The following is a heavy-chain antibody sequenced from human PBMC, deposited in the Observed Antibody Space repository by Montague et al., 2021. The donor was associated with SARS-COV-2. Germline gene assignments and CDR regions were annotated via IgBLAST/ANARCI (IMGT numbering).Heavy chain of an antibody. CDR2: TYYRSKWYN. CDR1: GASLSSDSLS. Sequence: VSPGASLSSDSLSWHWIRPSPSRGLEWLASTYYRSKWYNDSAPSVSGRATVKPDTSRNQFSLHLDSVTPEDTALYFCARKVDSSFDVWGKGTMVIVSS. J-gene: IGHJ3*01. D-gene: IGHD5-12*01. CDR3: ARKVDSSFDV. V-gene: IGHV6-1*01.